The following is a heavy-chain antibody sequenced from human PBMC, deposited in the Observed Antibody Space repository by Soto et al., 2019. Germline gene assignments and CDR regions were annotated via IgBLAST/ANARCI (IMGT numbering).Heavy chain of an antibody. Sequence: QVQLVQSGAEVKKPGASVKVSCKASGYTFTSYYMHWVRQAPGQGLEWMGIINPSGGSTSYAQKFQGRVTITRDTSTSIVYMELSSLRSEDTAVYYCARDLRYDSSGYFSGPSGGGFDYWCQGTLVTVSS. D-gene: IGHD3-22*01. CDR3: ARDLRYDSSGYFSGPSGGGFDY. V-gene: IGHV1-46*01. CDR2: INPSGGST. CDR1: GYTFTSYY. J-gene: IGHJ4*02.